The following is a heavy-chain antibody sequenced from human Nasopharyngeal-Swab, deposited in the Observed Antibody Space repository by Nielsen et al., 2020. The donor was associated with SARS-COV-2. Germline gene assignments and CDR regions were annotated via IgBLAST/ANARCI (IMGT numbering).Heavy chain of an antibody. Sequence: SVKVSCKASGGTFSSYAISWVRQAPGQGLEWMGGIIPIFGTANYAQKFQGRVTITADESTSTAYMELSSLRSEDTAVCYCARESQLWLWEFDYWGQGTLVTVSS. J-gene: IGHJ4*02. CDR3: ARESQLWLWEFDY. D-gene: IGHD5-18*01. V-gene: IGHV1-69*13. CDR1: GGTFSSYA. CDR2: IIPIFGTA.